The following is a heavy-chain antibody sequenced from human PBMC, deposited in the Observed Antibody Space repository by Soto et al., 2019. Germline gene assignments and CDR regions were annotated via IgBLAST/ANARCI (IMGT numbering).Heavy chain of an antibody. J-gene: IGHJ4*02. CDR2: IYYNGYT. V-gene: IGHV4-61*01. CDR1: GGSVSSSTYY. D-gene: IGHD4-17*01. CDR3: ARQAFYGDYVYFDY. Sequence: PSETLSLTCTVSGGSVSSSTYYWSWIRQPPGKGLEYIGYIYYNGYTNHNPSLRSRVTISIDTPKNQFSLKLNSVTAADTAVYYCARQAFYGDYVYFDYWGQGTQVTVSS.